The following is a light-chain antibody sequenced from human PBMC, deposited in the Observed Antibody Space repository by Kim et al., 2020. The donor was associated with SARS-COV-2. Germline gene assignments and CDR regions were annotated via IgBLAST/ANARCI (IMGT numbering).Light chain of an antibody. CDR1: QSINAY. Sequence: DIQMTQSPSSLSASVGDRVTITCRASQSINAYLNWYQQKPGKAPKLLIYAASTLQSGVPSRFSGSGSGTDFTLTINSLQPEDFATYYCQQNHTGPLRTFGEGTKVDIK. J-gene: IGKJ4*01. CDR2: AAS. CDR3: QQNHTGPLRT. V-gene: IGKV1-39*01.